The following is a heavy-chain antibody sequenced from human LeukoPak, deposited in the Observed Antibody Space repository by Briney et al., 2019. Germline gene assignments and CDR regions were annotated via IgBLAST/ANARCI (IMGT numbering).Heavy chain of an antibody. CDR3: ARDRGYSYLNWFDP. CDR2: IYYSGST. CDR1: GDSISTNY. D-gene: IGHD5-18*01. J-gene: IGHJ5*02. Sequence: SETLSLTCTVSGDSISTNYWSWIRQPPGKGLEWIGYIYYSGSTNYNPSLKSRVTISVDTSKNQFSLKLSSVTAADTAVYYCARDRGYSYLNWFDPWGQGTLVTVSP. V-gene: IGHV4-59*01.